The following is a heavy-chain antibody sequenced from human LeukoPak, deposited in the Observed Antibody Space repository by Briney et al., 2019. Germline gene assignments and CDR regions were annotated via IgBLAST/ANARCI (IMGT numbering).Heavy chain of an antibody. J-gene: IGHJ4*02. D-gene: IGHD1-26*01. CDR3: ARAIVGASIVPGSFDY. V-gene: IGHV1-69*01. Sequence: SVTVSCKASGGTFSNYAISWVRRAPGQGLEWMGGIFPIFGTANYEQRSQGRVTITADESTSTAYMELSSLRSEDTAVYYGARAIVGASIVPGSFDYWGQGTLVTVSS. CDR1: GGTFSNYA. CDR2: IFPIFGTA.